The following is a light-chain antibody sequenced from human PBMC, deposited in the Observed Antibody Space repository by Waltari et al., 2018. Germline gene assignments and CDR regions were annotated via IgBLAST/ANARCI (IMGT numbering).Light chain of an antibody. Sequence: IKMTKSPSSLSASVGARVTITCQASQDISNYLNWYHQKPGKAPKLLIYDASNLETGVPSRFSGSGSGTDFTFTISSLQPEDIATYYCQQYDNLPVFGPGTKVDIK. CDR1: QDISNY. CDR3: QQYDNLPV. J-gene: IGKJ3*01. V-gene: IGKV1-33*01. CDR2: DAS.